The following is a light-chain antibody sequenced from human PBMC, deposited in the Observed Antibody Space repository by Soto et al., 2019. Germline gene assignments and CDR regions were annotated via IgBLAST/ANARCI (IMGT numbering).Light chain of an antibody. CDR1: QGISNS. CDR2: AAS. Sequence: DIQMTQSPSSLSASVGDRVTITCRASQGISNSLAWYQQKPGRVPKLLIYAASTLQSGVPSRFSGSGSGTDFTLTISSLQHEDVATYYCQKYNGAPRAFGQGTKVEIK. V-gene: IGKV1-27*01. J-gene: IGKJ1*01. CDR3: QKYNGAPRA.